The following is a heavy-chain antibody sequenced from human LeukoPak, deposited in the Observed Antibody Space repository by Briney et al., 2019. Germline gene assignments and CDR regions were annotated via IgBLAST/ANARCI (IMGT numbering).Heavy chain of an antibody. CDR3: ARDLGSVTATDY. Sequence: ASVKVSCKVSGYSLTELSMHWVRQAPGKGLEWMGRFDPEDGETIYAQNFQARVTMTEDTSTDTAYMELSSLRSEDTAAYYCARDLGSVTATDYWGQGTLVTVSS. CDR1: GYSLTELS. D-gene: IGHD2-15*01. V-gene: IGHV1-24*01. CDR2: FDPEDGET. J-gene: IGHJ4*02.